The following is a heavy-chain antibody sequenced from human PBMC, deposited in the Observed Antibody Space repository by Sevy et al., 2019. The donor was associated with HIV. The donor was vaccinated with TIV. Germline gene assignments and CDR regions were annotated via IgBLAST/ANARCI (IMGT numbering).Heavy chain of an antibody. D-gene: IGHD3-22*01. CDR2: IYYSGST. Sequence: SETLSLTCTVSGGSISSYYRSWIRQPPGKGLEWIGYIYYSGSTNYNPSLKSRVTISVDTSKNQFSLKLSSVTAADTAVYYCARVYYDSSGYYSPYYYYYMDVWGKGTTVTVSS. CDR3: ARVYYDSSGYYSPYYYYYMDV. J-gene: IGHJ6*03. V-gene: IGHV4-59*01. CDR1: GGSISSYY.